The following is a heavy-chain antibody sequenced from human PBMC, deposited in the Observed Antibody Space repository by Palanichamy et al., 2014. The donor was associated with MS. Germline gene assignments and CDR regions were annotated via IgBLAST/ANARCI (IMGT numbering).Heavy chain of an antibody. D-gene: IGHD3-22*01. CDR1: GGTFSSYA. V-gene: IGHV1-69*01. J-gene: IGHJ5*02. CDR2: FIPVFGTS. CDR3: ARERKDYYDNSGYYPNWFDP. Sequence: QVQLVQSGAEVKKPGSSVKVSCKASGGTFSSYAVSWVRQAPGQGLEWMGAFIPVFGTSTYAQKFQGRVTITADESTSTVYMELSSLRSEDTAMYYCARERKDYYDNSGYYPNWFDPWGQGTLVIVSS.